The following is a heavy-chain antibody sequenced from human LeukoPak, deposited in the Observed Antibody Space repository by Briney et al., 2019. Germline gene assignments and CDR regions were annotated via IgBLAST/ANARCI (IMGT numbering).Heavy chain of an antibody. CDR1: GGTISSYY. CDR3: ASTPVLPNVIFYYYHMDV. J-gene: IGHJ6*03. D-gene: IGHD2/OR15-2a*01. Sequence: SETLSLTCTVFGGTISSYYWTWIRQPAGKGLEWIGRIYTSGSTKYNPSLKSRVTMSVDTSKNQFSLKMRSVTAADTAVYYCASTPVLPNVIFYYYHMDVWGKGTTVTVSS. CDR2: IYTSGST. V-gene: IGHV4-4*07.